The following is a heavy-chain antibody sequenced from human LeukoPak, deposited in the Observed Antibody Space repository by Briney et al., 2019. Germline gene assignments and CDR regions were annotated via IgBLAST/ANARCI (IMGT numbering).Heavy chain of an antibody. V-gene: IGHV4-4*07. D-gene: IGHD2-2*01. J-gene: IGHJ6*03. CDR1: GGSISSYY. Sequence: PSETLSLTCTVSGGSISSYYWSWIRQPAGKGLEWIGRIYTSGSTNYNPSLKSRVTMSVDTSKNQFSLKLSSVTAADTAVYYCARAGSTRPRDYYYYYMDVWGKGTTVTVSS. CDR3: ARAGSTRPRDYYYYYMDV. CDR2: IYTSGST.